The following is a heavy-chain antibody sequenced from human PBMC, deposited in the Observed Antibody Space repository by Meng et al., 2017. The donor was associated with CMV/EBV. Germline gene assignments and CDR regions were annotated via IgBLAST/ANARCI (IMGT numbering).Heavy chain of an antibody. V-gene: IGHV1-18*01. CDR1: RYTFTSYG. CDR2: ISAYNGNT. D-gene: IGHD1-26*01. CDR3: ARDDLKYSGSYSTDY. J-gene: IGHJ4*02. Sequence: ASVKVSCKASRYTFTSYGISWVRQAPGQGLEWMGWISAYNGNTNYAQKLQGRVTMTTDTSTSTAYMELRSLRSDDTAVYYCARDDLKYSGSYSTDYWGQGTLVTVSS.